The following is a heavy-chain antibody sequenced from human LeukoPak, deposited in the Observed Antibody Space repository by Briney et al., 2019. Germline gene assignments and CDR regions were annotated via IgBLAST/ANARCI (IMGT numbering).Heavy chain of an antibody. CDR1: GGTFSSYA. Sequence: SVKVSCKASGGTFSSYAISWVRQAPGQGLEWMGGIIPIFGTANYAQKFQGRVTITADESTSTAYMELRSLRSDDTAVYYCARDPGGGIAARPFDYWGQGTLVTVSS. V-gene: IGHV1-69*13. J-gene: IGHJ4*02. CDR3: ARDPGGGIAARPFDY. CDR2: IIPIFGTA. D-gene: IGHD6-6*01.